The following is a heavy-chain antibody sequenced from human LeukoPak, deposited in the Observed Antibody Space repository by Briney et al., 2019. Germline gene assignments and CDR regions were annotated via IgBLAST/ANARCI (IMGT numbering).Heavy chain of an antibody. CDR1: GGTFSSYA. Sequence: SVKVSCKASGGTFSSYAISWVRQAPGQGLEWMGGIIPIFGTANYAQNFQGRVTITADESTSTAYMELSNLRSEDTAVYYCARESTDYYDSSGYYYGPVYWGQRTLVTVSS. CDR3: ARESTDYYDSSGYYYGPVY. CDR2: IIPIFGTA. D-gene: IGHD3-22*01. J-gene: IGHJ4*02. V-gene: IGHV1-69*13.